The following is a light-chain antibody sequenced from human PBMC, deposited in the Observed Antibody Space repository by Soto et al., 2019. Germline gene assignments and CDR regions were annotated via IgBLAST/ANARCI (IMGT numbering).Light chain of an antibody. J-gene: IGLJ2*01. CDR1: SGHSSYI. Sequence: QSVLTXSXSASASLGSXXKLXCTLSSGHSSYIIAWHQQQPGKAPRYLMKLEGSGSYXKGSGVPDRFSGSSSXXXXXLTIXNLXXEDXADYXXETWDSNPHVVFXXXXXXTVL. V-gene: IGLV4-60*03. CDR2: LEGSGSY. CDR3: ETWDSNPHVV.